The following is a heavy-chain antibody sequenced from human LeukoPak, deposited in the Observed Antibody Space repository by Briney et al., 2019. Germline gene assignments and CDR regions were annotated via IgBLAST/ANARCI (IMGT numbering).Heavy chain of an antibody. CDR1: GFTFSSYA. Sequence: PGGSLRLSCAASGFTFSSYAMSWVRQAPGKGLEWVSAISASGSSTYYADSVKGRFTISRDNSNNTLYLRLNNLRADDTAVYYCVKGHYDTVWGQGTLVAVSS. V-gene: IGHV3-23*01. J-gene: IGHJ4*02. CDR3: VKGHYDTV. CDR2: ISASGSST. D-gene: IGHD3-22*01.